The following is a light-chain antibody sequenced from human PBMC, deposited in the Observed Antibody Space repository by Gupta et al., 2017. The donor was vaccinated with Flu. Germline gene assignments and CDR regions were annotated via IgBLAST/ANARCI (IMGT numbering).Light chain of an antibody. J-gene: IGKJ1*01. Sequence: DIQLTQSPSSVSASVGDRVTITCRASQDVSRWLAWYQQKPGKAPELLIYATSNWQSGVPSRFSGSGGGKDFTLTISSRQPEDFAAYYCQQANNFPGWTFGQGTKVEIK. CDR3: QQANNFPGWT. V-gene: IGKV1-12*01. CDR2: ATS. CDR1: QDVSRW.